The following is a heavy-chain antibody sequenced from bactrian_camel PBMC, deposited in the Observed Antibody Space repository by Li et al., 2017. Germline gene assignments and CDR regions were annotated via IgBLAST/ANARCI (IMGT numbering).Heavy chain of an antibody. CDR2: YTGGRAT. Sequence: QVQLVESGGGSVQAGGSLRLSCATTGFPFEKYCMGWFRQAPGKEREGVAVYTGGRATYYTDSVKGRFAISQDNAKNTVYLQMNSLKPEDTAVYYCATGVRGDWSRYKPVSQGTQVT. D-gene: IGHD8*01. J-gene: IGHJ4*01. V-gene: IGHV3S55*01. CDR1: GFPFEKYC.